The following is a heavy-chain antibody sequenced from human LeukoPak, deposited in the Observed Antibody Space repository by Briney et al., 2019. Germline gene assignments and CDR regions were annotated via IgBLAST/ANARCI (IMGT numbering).Heavy chain of an antibody. J-gene: IGHJ4*02. CDR1: GGSFSGYY. V-gene: IGHV4-34*01. Sequence: SETLSLTCAVYGGSFSGYYWSWIRQPPGKGLEWIGEINHSGSTNYNPSLKSRVTISVDTSKNQFSLKLSSVTAADTAVYYCARLRRIAAADYWGQGTLVTVSS. CDR2: INHSGST. D-gene: IGHD6-13*01. CDR3: ARLRRIAAADY.